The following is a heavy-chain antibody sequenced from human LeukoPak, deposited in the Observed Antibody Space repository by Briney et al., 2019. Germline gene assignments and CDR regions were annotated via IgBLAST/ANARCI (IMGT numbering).Heavy chain of an antibody. CDR3: ARDYRRYDFWSGYYFP. V-gene: IGHV1-18*01. CDR1: GYTFTSYG. J-gene: IGHJ4*02. Sequence: ASVKVSCKASGYTFTSYGISWVRQAPGQGLEWMGWISAYNGNTNYAQKLQGRVTMTTDTSTSTAYMELRSLGSDDTAVYYCARDYRRYDFWSGYYFPWGQGTLVTVSS. D-gene: IGHD3-3*01. CDR2: ISAYNGNT.